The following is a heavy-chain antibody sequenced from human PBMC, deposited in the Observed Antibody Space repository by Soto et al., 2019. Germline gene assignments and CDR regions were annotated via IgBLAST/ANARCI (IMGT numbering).Heavy chain of an antibody. CDR3: AKDLLSSTSPTHYYYYYYGMDV. J-gene: IGHJ6*02. V-gene: IGHV3-30*18. CDR1: GFTFSSYG. CDR2: ISYDGSNK. Sequence: GGSLRLSCAASGFTFSSYGMHWVRQAPGKGLEWVAVISYDGSNKYYADSVKGRFTISRDNSKNTLYLQMNSLRAEDTAVYYCAKDLLSSTSPTHYYYYYYGMDVWGQGTTVTVSS. D-gene: IGHD2-2*01.